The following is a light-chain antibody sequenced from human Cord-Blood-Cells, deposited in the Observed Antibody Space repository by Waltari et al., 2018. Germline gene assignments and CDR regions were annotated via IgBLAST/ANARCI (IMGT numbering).Light chain of an antibody. Sequence: QSVLTQPPSASGTPGQRVTISCSGSSSNIGSNYVYWYQQLPGTAPKLLNYRNNQRPSGFPDRFSCSKSGTTASLAISGLRSEDEADYYCAACDDSLSGVVFGGGTKLTVL. J-gene: IGLJ2*01. V-gene: IGLV1-47*01. CDR2: RNN. CDR3: AACDDSLSGVV. CDR1: SSNIGSNY.